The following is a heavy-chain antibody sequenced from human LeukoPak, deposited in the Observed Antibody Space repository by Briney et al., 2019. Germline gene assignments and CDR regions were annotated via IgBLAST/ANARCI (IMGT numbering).Heavy chain of an antibody. Sequence: PGGSLRLSCAASGFTFSSYWMHWVRQAPGKGLVWVSRINSDGSSTSYADSVKGRFTISRDNAKNTLYLQMNSLRAEDTAVYYCARALPRAYCGGDCYCFDYWGQGTLVTVSS. D-gene: IGHD2-21*01. CDR1: GFTFSSYW. V-gene: IGHV3-74*01. J-gene: IGHJ4*02. CDR2: INSDGSST. CDR3: ARALPRAYCGGDCYCFDY.